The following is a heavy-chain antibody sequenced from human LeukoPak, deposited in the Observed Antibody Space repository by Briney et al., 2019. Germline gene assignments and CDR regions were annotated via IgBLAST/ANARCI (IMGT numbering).Heavy chain of an antibody. CDR2: IYYSGST. J-gene: IGHJ3*02. CDR3: ARVKRYWSGGSCYPDAFDI. CDR1: GGSISSYY. V-gene: IGHV4-59*01. Sequence: SGTLSLTCTASGGSISSYYWSWIRQPPGKGLQWVGYIYYSGSTNYNPSLKSRVTISVDTSKNQFSLKLSSVTAADTAVYYCARVKRYWSGGSCYPDAFDIWGQGTMVTVSS. D-gene: IGHD2-15*01.